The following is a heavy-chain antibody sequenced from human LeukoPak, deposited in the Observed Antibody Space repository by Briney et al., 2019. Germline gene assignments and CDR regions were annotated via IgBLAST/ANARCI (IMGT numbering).Heavy chain of an antibody. CDR1: GGSISSAGYY. CDR3: AREASMVRGVITNRAYYYYYMDV. D-gene: IGHD3-10*01. CDR2: IYTSGST. Sequence: SETLSLTCTVSGGSISSAGYYWSWIRQPAGKGLEWIGRIYTSGSTNYNPSLKSRVTISVDTSKNQFSLKLSSVTAADTAVYYCAREASMVRGVITNRAYYYYYMDVWGKGTTVTISS. V-gene: IGHV4-61*02. J-gene: IGHJ6*03.